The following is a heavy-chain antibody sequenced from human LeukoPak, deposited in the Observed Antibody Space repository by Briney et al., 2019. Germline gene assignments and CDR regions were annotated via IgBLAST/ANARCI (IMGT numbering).Heavy chain of an antibody. CDR2: IWYDGSNK. J-gene: IGHJ4*02. CDR1: GFTFSSYG. V-gene: IGHV3-33*01. Sequence: GRSLRLSCAASGFTFSSYGMHWVRQAPGKGLEWVAVIWYDGSNKYYADSVKGRFTISRDNSKNTLYLQMNSLRAEDTAVYYCAREPRPFSGYDGGGFDYWGQGTLVTVSS. D-gene: IGHD5-12*01. CDR3: AREPRPFSGYDGGGFDY.